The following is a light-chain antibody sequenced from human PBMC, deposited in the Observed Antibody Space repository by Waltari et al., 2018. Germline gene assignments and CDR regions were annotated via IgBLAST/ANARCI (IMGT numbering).Light chain of an antibody. V-gene: IGLV3-1*01. J-gene: IGLJ2*01. Sequence: SYELTQPSSVSVSPGQTATITCSGDKLGDKDVCWYQPKPGQSPVVVIYQNTKRPSGIPERFSGSNSENTATLTISGTQAMDEADYYCQAWATGTDVIFGGGTKVTVL. CDR1: KLGDKD. CDR2: QNT. CDR3: QAWATGTDVI.